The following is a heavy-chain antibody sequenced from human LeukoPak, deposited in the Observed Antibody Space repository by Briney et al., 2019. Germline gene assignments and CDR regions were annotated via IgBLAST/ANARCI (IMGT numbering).Heavy chain of an antibody. Sequence: SETLSLTCTVSVGSISSYYWSWIRQPPGKGLEWIGYIYYSGSTNYNPSLKSRVTISVDTSKNQFSLKLSSVTAADTAVYYCGRITKLQYFDYWGQGTLVTVSS. CDR3: GRITKLQYFDY. CDR1: VGSISSYY. J-gene: IGHJ4*02. V-gene: IGHV4-59*01. D-gene: IGHD3-16*01. CDR2: IYYSGST.